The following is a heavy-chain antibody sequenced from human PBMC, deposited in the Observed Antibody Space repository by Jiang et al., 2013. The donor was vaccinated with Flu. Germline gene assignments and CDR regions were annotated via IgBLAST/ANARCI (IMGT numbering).Heavy chain of an antibody. Sequence: GLVKPSETLSLTCTVSGGSISSSTYYWGWIRQPLGKGLEWIGSIFYSGATSSIPSLKSRVTMSIDTSRNQFSLKLTSVTAADTAVYYCARFYSSTSASYFDYWGQGTLVTVSS. V-gene: IGHV4-39*07. CDR1: GGSISSSTYY. D-gene: IGHD2-2*01. CDR3: ARFYSSTSASYFDY. CDR2: IFYSGAT. J-gene: IGHJ4*02.